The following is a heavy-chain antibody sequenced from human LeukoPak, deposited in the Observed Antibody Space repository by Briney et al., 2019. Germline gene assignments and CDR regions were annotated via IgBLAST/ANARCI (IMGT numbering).Heavy chain of an antibody. CDR3: VKVWQPGRSYAFDI. Sequence: GGSLRLSCAASGFTFDDYVMHWVRRAPGKGLEWVSLISGDGGSTYYADSVKGRFTISRDNSKNSLYLQMNSLRTEGTALYYCVKVWQPGRSYAFDIWGQGTMVTVSS. V-gene: IGHV3-43*02. J-gene: IGHJ3*02. CDR2: ISGDGGST. D-gene: IGHD1-26*01. CDR1: GFTFDDYV.